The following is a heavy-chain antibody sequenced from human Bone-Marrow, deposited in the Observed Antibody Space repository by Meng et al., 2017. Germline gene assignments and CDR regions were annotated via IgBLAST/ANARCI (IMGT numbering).Heavy chain of an antibody. D-gene: IGHD5-18*01. J-gene: IGHJ4*02. CDR3: ARLDDTGIDY. CDR2: IYYTGST. CDR1: GGSISSSFFY. Sequence: QLQLQESGPGLVKPSETLSLTCTVSGGSISSSFFYWGWVRQPPGKGLEWIGSIYYTGSTYYNPSLKSRVTISIDTSKNQFSLKLSSVTAADTAVYYCARLDDTGIDYWGQGIPVTVSS. V-gene: IGHV4-39*01.